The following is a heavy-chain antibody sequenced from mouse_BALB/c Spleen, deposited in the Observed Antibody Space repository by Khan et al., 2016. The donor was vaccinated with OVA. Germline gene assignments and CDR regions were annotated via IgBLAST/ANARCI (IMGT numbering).Heavy chain of an antibody. Sequence: DLVKPGASVKLSCKASGYTFTSYWINWIKQRPGQGLEWIGRIATGSGSTYDNEMFKGKATLTVETSSSTAYIQLSSLSSEDSAVYFGARENYYGRTCYAMDYWGQGTSVTVSS. V-gene: IGHV1S41*01. J-gene: IGHJ4*01. CDR1: GYTFTSYW. D-gene: IGHD1-1*01. CDR3: ARENYYGRTCYAMDY. CDR2: IATGSGST.